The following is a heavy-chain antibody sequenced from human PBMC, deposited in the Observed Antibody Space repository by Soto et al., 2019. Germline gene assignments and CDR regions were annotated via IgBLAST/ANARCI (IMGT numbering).Heavy chain of an antibody. J-gene: IGHJ4*02. CDR1: GFTFSNYA. CDR3: AKDPGLYDSSGYHDY. V-gene: IGHV3-23*01. D-gene: IGHD3-22*01. Sequence: GGSLRLSCAASGFTFSNYAMSWVRQAPGKGPEWVSAISGSGVSTYYADSVKGRFTISRDKSKNTLYLQMNSLRAEDTAVYYCAKDPGLYDSSGYHDYWGQGTLVTVSS. CDR2: ISGSGVST.